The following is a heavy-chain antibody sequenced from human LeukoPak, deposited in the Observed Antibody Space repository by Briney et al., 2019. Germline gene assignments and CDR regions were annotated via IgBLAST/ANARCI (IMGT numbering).Heavy chain of an antibody. CDR3: ARGRVYYAPFDN. CDR1: GGSFSGYY. CDR2: INHSGST. D-gene: IGHD3-10*01. V-gene: IGHV4-34*01. Sequence: SETLSLTCAVYGGSFSGYYWSWIGQPPGKGLEWIGEINHSGSTNYNPSLKSRVTISVDTSKNQFSLKLSSVTAADTAVYYCARGRVYYAPFDNWGQGTLVTVSS. J-gene: IGHJ4*02.